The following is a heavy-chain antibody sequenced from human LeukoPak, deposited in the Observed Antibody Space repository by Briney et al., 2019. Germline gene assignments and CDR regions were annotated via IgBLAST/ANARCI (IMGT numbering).Heavy chain of an antibody. Sequence: GGSLRLSCSASGFTFSSYAMSWVRQAPGKGLEWVSAISGSGGSTYYADSVKGRFTISRDNSKNTLYLQMNSLRAEDTAVYYCAKPQNWNDEPWFDPWGQGTLVTVSS. J-gene: IGHJ5*02. V-gene: IGHV3-23*01. D-gene: IGHD1-1*01. CDR2: ISGSGGST. CDR3: AKPQNWNDEPWFDP. CDR1: GFTFSSYA.